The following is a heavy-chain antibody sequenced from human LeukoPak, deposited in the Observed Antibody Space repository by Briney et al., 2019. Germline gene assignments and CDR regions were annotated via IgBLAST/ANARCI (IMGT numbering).Heavy chain of an antibody. CDR2: IYSGDST. J-gene: IGHJ3*02. D-gene: IGHD1-26*01. Sequence: GGSLRLSCAASGFTVSSNYMSWVRQAPGKGLEWVSVIYSGDSTYYADSVKGRFTISRDNSKNTLYLQMNSLRAEDTAVYYCARGVPPRRTLGRVGATRQDAFDIWGQGTMVTVSS. CDR3: ARGVPPRRTLGRVGATRQDAFDI. CDR1: GFTVSSNY. V-gene: IGHV3-66*01.